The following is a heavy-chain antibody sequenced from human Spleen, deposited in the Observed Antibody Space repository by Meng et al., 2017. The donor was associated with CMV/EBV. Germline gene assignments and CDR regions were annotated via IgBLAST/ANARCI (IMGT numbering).Heavy chain of an antibody. D-gene: IGHD2-2*01. CDR3: ARPLYCSTTNCPGSWFDP. Sequence: ASVKVSCKASGYTFTGYYMHWVRQAPGQGLEWMGWINPNSGGTNYAQKFQGRVTMTRDTSISTAYMELSRLRSDDTAIYYCARPLYCSTTNCPGSWFDPWGQGTLVTVSS. J-gene: IGHJ5*02. V-gene: IGHV1-2*02. CDR1: GYTFTGYY. CDR2: INPNSGGT.